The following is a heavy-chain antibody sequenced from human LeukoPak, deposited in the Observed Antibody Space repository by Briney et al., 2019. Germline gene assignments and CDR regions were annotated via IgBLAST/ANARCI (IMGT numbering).Heavy chain of an antibody. CDR2: IRYDGSNK. J-gene: IGHJ6*03. CDR1: GFTFSSYG. D-gene: IGHD3-16*01. Sequence: PGGSLRLSCAASGFTFSSYGMHWVRQAPGKGLEWVAFIRYDGSNKYYAGSVKGRFTISRDNSKNTLYLQMNSLRAEDTAVYYCAKPLKGGYYYMDVWGKGTTVTVSS. V-gene: IGHV3-30*02. CDR3: AKPLKGGYYYMDV.